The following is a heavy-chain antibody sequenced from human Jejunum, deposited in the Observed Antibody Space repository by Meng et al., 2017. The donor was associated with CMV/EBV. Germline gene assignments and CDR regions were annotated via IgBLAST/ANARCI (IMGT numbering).Heavy chain of an antibody. V-gene: IGHV3-11*05. J-gene: IGHJ4*02. CDR1: GFTFSDYY. CDR3: ARDFSLYRTSGVQ. Sequence: QVQLVEFGGGLVMLGGSLVLSCTGSGFTFSDYYMSWIRQAPGKGLEWVSYISPTTGYTEYADSVKGRFTISRDNAKNSLFLQMNSLRSEDTAVYYCARDFSLYRTSGVQWGQGTLVTVSS. D-gene: IGHD1-1*01. CDR2: ISPTTGYT.